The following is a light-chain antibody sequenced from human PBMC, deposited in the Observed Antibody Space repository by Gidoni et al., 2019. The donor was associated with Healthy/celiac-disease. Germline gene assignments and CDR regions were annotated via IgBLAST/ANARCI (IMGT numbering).Light chain of an antibody. V-gene: IGKV3-20*01. CDR1: QSVSSSY. CDR3: HQYGSSPT. CDR2: GAS. Sequence: EIVLTQSPGTLSLYPGERATLSCRASQSVSSSYLAWYQQKPGQAPRLLIYGASSRATGLPDRFSVSGSGTDFTLTISRLEPEYFAVYYCHQYGSSPTFGQGTKVEIK. J-gene: IGKJ1*01.